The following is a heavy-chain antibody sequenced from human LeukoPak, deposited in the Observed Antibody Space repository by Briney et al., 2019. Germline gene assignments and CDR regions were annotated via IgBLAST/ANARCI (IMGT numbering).Heavy chain of an antibody. CDR2: IYYSGNA. Sequence: SETLSLTCTVSGGSISSSTYYWGWIRQPPGKGLEWIGNIYYSGNAYHNPSLKSRVTISVDASKNQFSLRLSSVTAADTAVYYCARTGYSSGWYTYWGQGTLVTVSS. CDR3: ARTGYSSGWYTY. D-gene: IGHD6-19*01. CDR1: GGSISSSTYY. V-gene: IGHV4-39*01. J-gene: IGHJ4*02.